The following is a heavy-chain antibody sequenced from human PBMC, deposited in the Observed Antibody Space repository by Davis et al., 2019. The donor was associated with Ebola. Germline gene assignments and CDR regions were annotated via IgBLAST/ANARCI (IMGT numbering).Heavy chain of an antibody. CDR3: TRNPNGKNGAFDV. CDR2: ISWNSGSI. Sequence: SLKISCAASGFTFDDYAMHWVRQAPGKGLEWVSGISWNSGSIGYADSVKGRFTISRDNAKNMLFLQMNSLSAEDTAVYYCTRNPNGKNGAFDVWGQGTMVTVSS. D-gene: IGHD2-8*01. J-gene: IGHJ3*01. V-gene: IGHV3-9*01. CDR1: GFTFDDYA.